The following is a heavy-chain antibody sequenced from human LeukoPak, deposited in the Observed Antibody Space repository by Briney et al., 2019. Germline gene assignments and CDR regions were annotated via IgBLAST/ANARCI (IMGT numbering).Heavy chain of an antibody. J-gene: IGHJ6*03. CDR3: ARDSVAPLDYYMDV. CDR2: ISSSSSTI. D-gene: IGHD2-15*01. Sequence: PGGSLRLSCAASGFTFSSYSMNWVRQAPGKGLEWVSYISSSSSTIYYADSVKGRFTISRDNAKNSLYLQMNSLRAEDTAVYYCARDSVAPLDYYMDVWGKGTTVTVSS. CDR1: GFTFSSYS. V-gene: IGHV3-48*01.